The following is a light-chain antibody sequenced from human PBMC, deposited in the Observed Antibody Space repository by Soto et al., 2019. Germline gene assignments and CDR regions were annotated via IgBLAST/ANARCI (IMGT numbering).Light chain of an antibody. CDR2: KAS. CDR3: QHYNSYSEA. J-gene: IGKJ1*01. CDR1: QTISSW. Sequence: IQMTQSPSTLSGSVGDRVTIPCRASQTISSWLAWYQQKPGKAPKLLIYKASTLKSGVPSRFSGSGSGTEFTLTISSLQPDDFATYYCQHYNSYSEALGQGTKVDIK. V-gene: IGKV1-5*03.